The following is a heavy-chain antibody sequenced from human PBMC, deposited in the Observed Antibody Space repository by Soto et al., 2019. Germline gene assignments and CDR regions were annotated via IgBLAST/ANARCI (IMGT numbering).Heavy chain of an antibody. V-gene: IGHV3-73*01. J-gene: IGHJ4*02. Sequence: GGSLRLSCAASGFTFSCPALHWVRQASGKGLEWVGRIRSKANSYATAYAASVKGRFTISRDDSKNTAYLQMNSLKTEDTAVYYCTPSGWPYYFDYWGQGTLVTVSS. CDR1: GFTFSCPA. CDR3: TPSGWPYYFDY. CDR2: IRSKANSYAT. D-gene: IGHD6-19*01.